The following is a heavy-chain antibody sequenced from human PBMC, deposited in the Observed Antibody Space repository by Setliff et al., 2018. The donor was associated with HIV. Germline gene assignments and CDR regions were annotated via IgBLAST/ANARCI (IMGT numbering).Heavy chain of an antibody. J-gene: IGHJ3*02. CDR2: ISGYNGKT. Sequence: ASVKVSCKALDYTVNDYGVYWVRQAPGQGLEWMGWISGYNGKTHYAAKFHDRVTMTTDTSTNTAYMELSSRTTDDTAVYYFARASGGNYVADVFDIWGQGTIVTV. V-gene: IGHV1-18*01. D-gene: IGHD3-22*01. CDR3: ARASGGNYVADVFDI. CDR1: DYTVNDYG.